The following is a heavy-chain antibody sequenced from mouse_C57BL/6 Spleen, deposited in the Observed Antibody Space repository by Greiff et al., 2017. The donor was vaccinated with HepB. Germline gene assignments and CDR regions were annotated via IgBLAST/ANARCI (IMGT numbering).Heavy chain of an antibody. CDR1: GFTFSSYA. V-gene: IGHV5-9-1*02. Sequence: EVQVVESGEGLVKPGGSLKLSCAASGFTFSSYAMSWVRQTPEKRLEWVAYISSGGDYIYYADTVKGRFTISRDNARNTLYLQMSSLKSEDTAMYYCTRVYGSSYGGYFDYWGQGTTLTVSS. CDR2: ISSGGDYI. D-gene: IGHD1-1*01. J-gene: IGHJ2*01. CDR3: TRVYGSSYGGYFDY.